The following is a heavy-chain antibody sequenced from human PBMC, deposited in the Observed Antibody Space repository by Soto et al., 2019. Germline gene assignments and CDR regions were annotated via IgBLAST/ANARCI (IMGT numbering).Heavy chain of an antibody. Sequence: ASVKVSCKASGYTFTSYGISWVRQAPGQGLEWMGWISAYNGNTNYAQKLQGRVTMTTDTSTSTAYMELRSLRSDDTAVYYCARDRVYYLGYCSGGSCGSDYWGQGTLVTVSS. D-gene: IGHD2-15*01. CDR1: GYTFTSYG. V-gene: IGHV1-18*01. CDR2: ISAYNGNT. J-gene: IGHJ4*02. CDR3: ARDRVYYLGYCSGGSCGSDY.